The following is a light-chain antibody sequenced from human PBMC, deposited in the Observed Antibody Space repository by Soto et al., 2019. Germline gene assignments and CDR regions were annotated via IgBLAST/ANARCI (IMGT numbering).Light chain of an antibody. Sequence: EIVLTQSPGTLSLSPGESATLSCRASQTVSSTYLVWYQQKPGQAPRLLIYGASNRAPGLSDRFSGSGSGTDFTLTISRLEPEDFAVYYCHQCGNSWWTFGQGTKVEIK. CDR2: GAS. J-gene: IGKJ1*01. CDR1: QTVSSTY. CDR3: HQCGNSWWT. V-gene: IGKV3-20*01.